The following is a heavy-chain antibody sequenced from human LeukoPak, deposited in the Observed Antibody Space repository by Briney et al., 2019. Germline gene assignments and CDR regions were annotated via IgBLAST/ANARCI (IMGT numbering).Heavy chain of an antibody. CDR3: ARDSRSHCGTAACYGPYFDY. CDR2: IRDSGTTI. CDR1: GFTFGLSS. J-gene: IGHJ4*02. V-gene: IGHV3-48*01. D-gene: IGHD2-2*01. Sequence: GGSLRLSCTASGFTFGLSSMNWVRQAPGKWLEWVSYIRDSGTTIYYADSVKGRFTISRDNAKNSLYLQMNSLTAEDTAVYFCARDSRSHCGTAACYGPYFDYWGQGILVTVSS.